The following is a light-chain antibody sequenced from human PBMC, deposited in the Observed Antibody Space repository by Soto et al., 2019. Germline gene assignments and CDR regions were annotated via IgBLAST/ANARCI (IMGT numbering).Light chain of an antibody. Sequence: QSALTQPASVSGSPGQSITISCTGTSSDVGGYNYVSWYQQHPDKASKLIIFEVSNRPSGVSNRFSGSKSGNTASLTISGLQAEDEADYHCSSYTASLTVVFGGGTKLTVL. J-gene: IGLJ2*01. CDR3: SSYTASLTVV. CDR1: SSDVGGYNY. CDR2: EVS. V-gene: IGLV2-14*01.